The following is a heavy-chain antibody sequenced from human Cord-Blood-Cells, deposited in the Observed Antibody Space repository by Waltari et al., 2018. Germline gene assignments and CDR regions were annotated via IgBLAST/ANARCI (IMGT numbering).Heavy chain of an antibody. CDR3: ARGRIFGVVIEGWFDP. J-gene: IGHJ5*02. Sequence: QLQLQESGPGLVKPSETLSLTCTVSGSSISSSSYHWGWIRPPPGKGLEWIGSIYYSGNTYYNPSLKSRVTISVDTSKNQFSLKLSSVTAADTAVYYCARGRIFGVVIEGWFDPWGQGTLVTVSS. D-gene: IGHD3-3*01. CDR1: GSSISSSSYH. CDR2: IYYSGNT. V-gene: IGHV4-39*01.